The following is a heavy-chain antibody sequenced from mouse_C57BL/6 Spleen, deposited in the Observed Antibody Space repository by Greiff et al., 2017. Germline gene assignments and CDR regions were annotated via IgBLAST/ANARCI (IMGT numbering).Heavy chain of an antibody. CDR1: GFTFSDYY. D-gene: IGHD1-1*01. CDR2: ISNGGGST. Sequence: EVKLVESGGGLVQPGGSLKLSCAASGFTFSDYYMYWVRQTPEKRLEWVAYISNGGGSTYYPDTVKGRFPISRDNAKNTLYLQVSRLKSEDTAMYYCARVYDGSSPDYWGKGTTLTVSS. J-gene: IGHJ2*01. CDR3: ARVYDGSSPDY. V-gene: IGHV5-12*01.